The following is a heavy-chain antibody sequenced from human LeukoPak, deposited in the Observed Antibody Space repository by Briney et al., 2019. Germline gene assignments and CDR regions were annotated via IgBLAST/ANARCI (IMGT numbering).Heavy chain of an antibody. CDR2: ISYDGSNK. J-gene: IGHJ4*02. CDR3: ARLVLEWPQGYYFDY. V-gene: IGHV3-30-3*01. CDR1: GFTFSSYA. Sequence: GGSLRLSCAASGFTFSSYAMHWVRQAPGKGLEWVAVISYDGSNKYYADSVKGRFTISRDNSKNTLYLQMNSLRAEDTAVYYCARLVLEWPQGYYFDYWGQGTLVTVSS. D-gene: IGHD3-3*01.